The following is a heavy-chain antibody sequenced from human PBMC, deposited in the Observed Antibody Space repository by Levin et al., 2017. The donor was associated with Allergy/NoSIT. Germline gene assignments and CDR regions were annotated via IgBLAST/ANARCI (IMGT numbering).Heavy chain of an antibody. CDR2: ISSTSSIT. Sequence: AGGSLRLSCAASGFTFSGLSMSWVRQAPGKGLEWVSYISSTSSITYYADSVRGRFTISRDNAKGSLYLQMSSLRVEDTAVYYCARNLPAADYWGRGTLVTVSS. D-gene: IGHD2-2*01. V-gene: IGHV3-48*01. CDR1: GFTFSGLS. CDR3: ARNLPAADY. J-gene: IGHJ4*02.